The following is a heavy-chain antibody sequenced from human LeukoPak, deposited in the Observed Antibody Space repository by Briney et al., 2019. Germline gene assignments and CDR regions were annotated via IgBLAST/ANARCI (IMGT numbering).Heavy chain of an antibody. CDR2: MNPNSGNT. V-gene: IGHV1-8*01. CDR1: GDTVTSYE. Sequence: ASARVCCKAAGDTVTSYEINWVRQATGQGLEWMGWMNPNSGNTGYAQKFQGRVTMTRNTSISTAYMELSSLRSEDTAVYYCARESILTGYYHFDYWGQGTLVTVSS. D-gene: IGHD3-9*01. CDR3: ARESILTGYYHFDY. J-gene: IGHJ4*02.